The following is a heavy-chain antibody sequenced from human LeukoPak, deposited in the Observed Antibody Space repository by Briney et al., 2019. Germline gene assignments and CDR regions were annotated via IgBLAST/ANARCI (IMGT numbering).Heavy chain of an antibody. V-gene: IGHV4-4*07. J-gene: IGHJ4*02. CDR2: IYTSGST. CDR3: ARDVTVIPWFGELGEYYFDY. D-gene: IGHD3-10*01. CDR1: GGSISSYY. Sequence: SETLFLTCTVSGGSISSYYWSWIRQPAGKGLEWIGRIYTSGSTNYNPSLKSRVTMSVDTSKNQFSLKLSSVTAADTAVYYCARDVTVIPWFGELGEYYFDYWGQGTLVTVSS.